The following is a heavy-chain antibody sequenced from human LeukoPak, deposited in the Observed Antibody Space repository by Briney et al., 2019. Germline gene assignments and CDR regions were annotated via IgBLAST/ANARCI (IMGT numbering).Heavy chain of an antibody. CDR1: GYTFTGYY. CDR2: INPNSGGT. Sequence: ASVKASCKASGYTFTGYYMHWVRQAPGQGLEWMGWINPNSGGTNYAQKFQGRVTMTRDTSISTAYMELSRLRSDDTAVYYCARGGGGQYYDLWSGYQNWFDPWGQRTLVTVSS. J-gene: IGHJ5*02. V-gene: IGHV1-2*02. D-gene: IGHD3-3*01. CDR3: ARGGGGQYYDLWSGYQNWFDP.